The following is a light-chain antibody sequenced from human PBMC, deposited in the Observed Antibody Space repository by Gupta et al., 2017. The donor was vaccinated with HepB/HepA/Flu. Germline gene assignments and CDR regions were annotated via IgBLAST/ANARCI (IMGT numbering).Light chain of an antibody. V-gene: IGKV4-1*01. CDR1: QSVLHSSNNKNY. J-gene: IGKJ4*01. CDR3: QQYYTTPLT. Sequence: DIVMTQSPDSLAVSPGERATINCKSSQSVLHSSNNKNYLAWYQQKPGQPPKLLIYWASTRESGVPDRFSGSGSGTVFTLTISSLQAEDVAVYYCQQYYTTPLTFGGGTKVEIK. CDR2: WAS.